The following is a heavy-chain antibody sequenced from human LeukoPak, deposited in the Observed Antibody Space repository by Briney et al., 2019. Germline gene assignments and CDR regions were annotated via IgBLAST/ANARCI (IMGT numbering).Heavy chain of an antibody. J-gene: IGHJ4*02. CDR2: ISGSGGST. Sequence: GGSLRLSCAASGFTFSSYAVSWVRLAPGKGLEWVSAISGSGGSTYYADSVKGRFTISRDISKSTLYLQMNSLRAEDTAVYYCAKGEYFHRYYFDYWGQGTLVTVSS. V-gene: IGHV3-23*01. D-gene: IGHD3-16*01. CDR1: GFTFSSYA. CDR3: AKGEYFHRYYFDY.